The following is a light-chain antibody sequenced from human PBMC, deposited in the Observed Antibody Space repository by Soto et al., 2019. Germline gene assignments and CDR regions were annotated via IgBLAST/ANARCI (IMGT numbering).Light chain of an antibody. CDR1: SSNIGNNA. CDR3: AAWDDSLNVYV. V-gene: IGLV1-36*01. J-gene: IGLJ1*01. Sequence: QSVLTQPTSMSEAPRQRVTISCSGSSSNIGNNAVNWYQQLPGKAPKLLIYYDDLLPSGVSDRFSGSKSGTSASLAISGLHSEDEADYYCAAWDDSLNVYVFGTGTRSPS. CDR2: YDD.